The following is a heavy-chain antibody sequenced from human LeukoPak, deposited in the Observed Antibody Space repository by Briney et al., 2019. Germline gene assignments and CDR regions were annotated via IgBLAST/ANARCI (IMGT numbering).Heavy chain of an antibody. Sequence: GGSLRLSCAASGFNFNDHYMSWIRQAPGKGLEWVSFITSSGTTMYYADSVRGRFTISRDNAKNSLSLQMNSLRAEDTAVYYCTRDRVPVNYWGQGTLVTVSS. CDR2: ITSSGTTM. D-gene: IGHD2-2*01. V-gene: IGHV3-11*01. J-gene: IGHJ4*02. CDR3: TRDRVPVNY. CDR1: GFNFNDHY.